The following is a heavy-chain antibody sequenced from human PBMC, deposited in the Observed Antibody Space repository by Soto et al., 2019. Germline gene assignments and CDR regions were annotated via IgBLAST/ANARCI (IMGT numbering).Heavy chain of an antibody. J-gene: IGHJ6*02. V-gene: IGHV3-21*01. D-gene: IGHD2-2*01. Sequence: LRLSCAASGFTFSSYSMNWVRQAPGKGLEWVSSISSSSSYIYYADSVKGRFTISRDNAKNSLYLQMNSLRAEDTAVYYCARDVFSPPSAYMDVWGQGTTVTVSS. CDR3: ARDVFSPPSAYMDV. CDR1: GFTFSSYS. CDR2: ISSSSSYI.